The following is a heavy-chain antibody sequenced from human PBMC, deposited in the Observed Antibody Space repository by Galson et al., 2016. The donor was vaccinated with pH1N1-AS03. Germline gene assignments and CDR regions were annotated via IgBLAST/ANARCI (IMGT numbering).Heavy chain of an antibody. CDR2: IYYDGNNK. CDR1: GFTFSSYG. V-gene: IGHV3-33*01. J-gene: IGHJ4*02. CDR3: ARDRVGATLLDY. Sequence: LRLSCAVSGFTFSSYGMHWVRQAPGKGLEWVAVIYYDGNNKYHADSVKGRFTISRDNSKNTLYLQMNSLRAEDTAVYYCARDRVGATLLDYWGQGTLVTVSS. D-gene: IGHD1-26*01.